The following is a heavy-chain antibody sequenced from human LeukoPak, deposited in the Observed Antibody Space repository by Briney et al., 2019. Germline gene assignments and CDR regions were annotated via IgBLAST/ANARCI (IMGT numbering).Heavy chain of an antibody. CDR2: INTSGST. Sequence: PSETLSLTCTVSGGSISSYYWSWIRQPAGKGLEWVGRINTSGSTNYNPSLKSRVTISVDTSKNQFSLKLSSVTAADTAVYCCARSKHRYSSSPGDAFDIWGQGTMVTVSS. J-gene: IGHJ3*02. D-gene: IGHD6-6*01. V-gene: IGHV4-4*07. CDR3: ARSKHRYSSSPGDAFDI. CDR1: GGSISSYY.